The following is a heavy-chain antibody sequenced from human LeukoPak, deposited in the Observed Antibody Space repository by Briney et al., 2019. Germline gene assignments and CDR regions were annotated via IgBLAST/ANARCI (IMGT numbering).Heavy chain of an antibody. D-gene: IGHD3-22*01. CDR2: IYYSGST. CDR3: ARWSPQIVVVITSNYFDY. V-gene: IGHV4-39*07. CDR1: GGSISSYY. J-gene: IGHJ4*02. Sequence: SETLSLTCTVSGGSISSYYWGWIRQPPGKGLEWIGSIYYSGSTYYNPSLKSRVTISVDTSKNQFSLKLSSVTAADTAVYYCARWSPQIVVVITSNYFDYWGQGTLVTVPS.